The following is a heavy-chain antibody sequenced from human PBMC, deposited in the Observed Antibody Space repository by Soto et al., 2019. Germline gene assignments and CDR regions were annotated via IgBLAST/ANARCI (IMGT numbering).Heavy chain of an antibody. Sequence: LSLTCAVSGFSISRDYYLGWIRQPPGRGLEWIGNVHHTGATDYTPSLRTRVTISLDTSKNQFSLKLTSVTAADTAVYYCARDRSGGSYTYWGQGILVTVSS. CDR2: VHHTGAT. CDR1: GFSISRDYY. D-gene: IGHD1-26*01. V-gene: IGHV4-38-2*02. CDR3: ARDRSGGSYTY. J-gene: IGHJ4*02.